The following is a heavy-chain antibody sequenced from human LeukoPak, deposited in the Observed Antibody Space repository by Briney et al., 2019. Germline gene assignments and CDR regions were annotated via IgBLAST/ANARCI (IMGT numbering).Heavy chain of an antibody. Sequence: GGSLRLSCAASGFTFSSYGMSWVRQAPGKGLEWVPGISGSGGSTYYADSVKGRFTISRDNSKNTLYLQMNSLRAEDTAVYYCAKGIDYYGSGTLAYWGQGTLVTVSS. CDR2: ISGSGGST. V-gene: IGHV3-23*01. D-gene: IGHD3-10*01. CDR3: AKGIDYYGSGTLAY. CDR1: GFTFSSYG. J-gene: IGHJ4*02.